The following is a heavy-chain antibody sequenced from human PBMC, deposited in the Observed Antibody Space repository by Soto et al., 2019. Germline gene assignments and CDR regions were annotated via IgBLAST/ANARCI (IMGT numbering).Heavy chain of an antibody. Sequence: QVQLVQSGAEVKKPGASVKVSCKASGYTFTSYYMHWVRQAPGQGLEWMGIINPSGGSTSYAQKFQGRVTMTRDTSTSTVYMELSSLRSEDTAVYYCARALELRLGELSLSRPPYYFDYWGQGTLVTVSS. V-gene: IGHV1-46*01. CDR1: GYTFTSYY. CDR3: ARALELRLGELSLSRPPYYFDY. J-gene: IGHJ4*02. CDR2: INPSGGST. D-gene: IGHD3-16*02.